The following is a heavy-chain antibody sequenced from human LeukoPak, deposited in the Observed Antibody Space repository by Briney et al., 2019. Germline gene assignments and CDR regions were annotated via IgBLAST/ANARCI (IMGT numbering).Heavy chain of an antibody. V-gene: IGHV1-46*01. Sequence: ASVKVSCKASGYIFINNYIQWVRQTPGQGLEWVGMIYPRDGSTSYAQNFQGRVTVTRDTSTSTVHMELSGLTSEDTAVYYCARDQEGFDYWGREPWSPSPQ. J-gene: IGHJ4*02. CDR1: GYIFINNY. CDR2: IYPRDGST. CDR3: ARDQEGFDY.